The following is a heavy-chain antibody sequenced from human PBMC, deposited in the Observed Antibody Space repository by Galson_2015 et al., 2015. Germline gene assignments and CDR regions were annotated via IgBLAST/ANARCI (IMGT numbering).Heavy chain of an antibody. CDR1: GYTFTSYY. J-gene: IGHJ4*02. D-gene: IGHD3-3*01. CDR3: ASSRYLNYDFWSGYYDY. V-gene: IGHV1-46*01. CDR2: INPSGGST. Sequence: SVKVSCKASGYTFTSYYTHWVRQAPGQGLEWMGIINPSGGSTSYAQKFQGRVTMTRDTSTSTVYMELSSLRSEDTAVYYCASSRYLNYDFWSGYYDYWGQGTLVTVSS.